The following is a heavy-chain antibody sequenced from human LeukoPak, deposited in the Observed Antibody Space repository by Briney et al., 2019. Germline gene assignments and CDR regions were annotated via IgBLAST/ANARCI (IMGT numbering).Heavy chain of an antibody. D-gene: IGHD3-22*01. CDR3: ARDRLYYYDSSGYSGAMYGMDV. CDR2: IYSGGST. CDR1: GFTVSSNY. J-gene: IGHJ6*02. Sequence: SGGSLRLSCAASGFTVSSNYMSWVRQAPGKGLEWVSVIYSGGSTYYADSVEGRFTISRDNSKNTLYLQMNSLRAEDTAVYYCARDRLYYYDSSGYSGAMYGMDVWGQGTTVTVSS. V-gene: IGHV3-53*01.